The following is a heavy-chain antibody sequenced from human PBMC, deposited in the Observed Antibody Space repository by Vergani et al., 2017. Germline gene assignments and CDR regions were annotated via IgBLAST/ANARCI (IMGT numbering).Heavy chain of an antibody. CDR2: ISYDGSNK. J-gene: IGHJ4*02. V-gene: IGHV3-30*18. D-gene: IGHD3-16*01. CDR3: AKDTDDGPRGIDY. Sequence: QVQLVESGGGVVQPGRSLRLSCAASGFTFSSYGMHWVRQAPGKGLEWVAVISYDGSNKYYADSVKGRFTISRDNSKNTLYLQMNSLRAEDTAVYYCAKDTDDGPRGIDYGGQGTRVTVSS. CDR1: GFTFSSYG.